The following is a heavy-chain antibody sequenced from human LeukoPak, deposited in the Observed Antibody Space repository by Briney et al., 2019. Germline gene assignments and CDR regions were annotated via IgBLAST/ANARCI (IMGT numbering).Heavy chain of an antibody. J-gene: IGHJ4*02. Sequence: SETLSFTCAVYGGSFSGYYWSWIRQPPGKGLEWIGEINHSGSTNYNPSLKSRVTISVDTSKNQFSLKLSSVTAADTAVYYCASRGQINNFDYWGQGTLVTVSS. V-gene: IGHV4-34*01. CDR1: GGSFSGYY. CDR2: INHSGST. CDR3: ASRGQINNFDY.